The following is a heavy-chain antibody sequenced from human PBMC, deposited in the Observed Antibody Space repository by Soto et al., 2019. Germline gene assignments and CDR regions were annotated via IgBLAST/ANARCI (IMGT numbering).Heavy chain of an antibody. J-gene: IGHJ6*02. CDR2: IIPMYGIA. CDR3: ARGFKDKYYYAMDV. CDR1: GDTFNTYA. Sequence: ASVKVSCKASGDTFNTYAINWVRQAPGKGPEWLGGIIPMYGIANYAPEFQGRVTITADESTSTAFMDLISLRSEDTAVYYCARGFKDKYYYAMDVWGQGTTVTVSS. V-gene: IGHV1-69*13.